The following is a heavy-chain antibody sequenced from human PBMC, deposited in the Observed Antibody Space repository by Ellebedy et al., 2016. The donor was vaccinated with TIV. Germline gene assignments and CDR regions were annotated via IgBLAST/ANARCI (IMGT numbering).Heavy chain of an antibody. CDR2: ITGDGSTT. D-gene: IGHD3-10*01. CDR1: GFTFSSYW. Sequence: GGSLRLSCAVSGFTFSSYWMHWVRQAPGKGLLWVSRITGDGSTTFYADSVKGRFTISRDTSKNTVYLQMSSLRAEDTAVYYCSTGRSYGSGSYYSNDYWGQGTLVTVSS. V-gene: IGHV3-74*01. CDR3: STGRSYGSGSYYSNDY. J-gene: IGHJ4*02.